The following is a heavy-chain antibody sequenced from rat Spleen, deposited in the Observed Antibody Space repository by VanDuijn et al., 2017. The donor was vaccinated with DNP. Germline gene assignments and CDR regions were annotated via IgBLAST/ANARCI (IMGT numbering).Heavy chain of an antibody. V-gene: IGHV5-58*01. CDR1: GFTFSSYW. Sequence: EVQLVESGGGLVQPGRSLKLSCAASGFTFSSYWMYWIRQAPGKGLEWVASINTDGGSTYYPDSVKGRFTISRDNAENTVYLQMNSLRSEDTATYYCAKDPPDYWGQGVMVTVSS. J-gene: IGHJ2*01. CDR3: AKDPPDY. CDR2: INTDGGST.